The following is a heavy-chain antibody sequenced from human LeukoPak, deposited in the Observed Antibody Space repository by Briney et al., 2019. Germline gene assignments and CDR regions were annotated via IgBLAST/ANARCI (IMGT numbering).Heavy chain of an antibody. D-gene: IGHD6-13*01. CDR1: GYTFTSSD. CDR3: ARGRPGLASAGTYDF. Sequence: ASVKVSFKASGYTFTSSDINWVRQAPGQGLEWMGWTNPNSGKTGYARKFQGRVTMTNNTSISTAYMEVSSLGYDDTAIYYCARGRPGLASAGTYDFWGQGTLITVSS. V-gene: IGHV1-8*01. CDR2: TNPNSGKT. J-gene: IGHJ4*02.